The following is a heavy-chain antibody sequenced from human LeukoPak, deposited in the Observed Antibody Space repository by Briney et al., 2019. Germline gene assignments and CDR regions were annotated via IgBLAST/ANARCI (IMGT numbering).Heavy chain of an antibody. CDR1: GYSFTSYW. J-gene: IGHJ4*02. CDR2: IYPGDSDT. CDR3: ARAHAEYDILTGYYGDYFDY. D-gene: IGHD3-9*01. Sequence: GESLKISCKGSGYSFTSYWIGWVRQMPGKGLEWMGIIYPGDSDTRYSPSFQGQVTISADKPISTAYLQWSSLKASDTAMYYCARAHAEYDILTGYYGDYFDYWGQGTLVTVSS. V-gene: IGHV5-51*01.